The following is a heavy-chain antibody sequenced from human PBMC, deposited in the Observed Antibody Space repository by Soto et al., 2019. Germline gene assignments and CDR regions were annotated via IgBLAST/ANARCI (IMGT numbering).Heavy chain of an antibody. V-gene: IGHV3-30*18. Sequence: QVQLVESGGGVVQPGRSLRLSCAASGFTFSSYGMHWVRQAPGKGLEWVAVISYDGSNKYYADSVKGRFTISRDNSKNTLYLQMNSQRAEYTAVYYCAKAISPYSSSWYYFDYWGQGTLVTVSS. J-gene: IGHJ4*02. CDR2: ISYDGSNK. D-gene: IGHD6-13*01. CDR3: AKAISPYSSSWYYFDY. CDR1: GFTFSSYG.